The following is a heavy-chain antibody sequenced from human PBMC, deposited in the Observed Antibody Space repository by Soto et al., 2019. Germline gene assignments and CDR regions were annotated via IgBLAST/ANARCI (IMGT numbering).Heavy chain of an antibody. CDR3: ARDWELQAYYDFWSGYYTHYYGMDV. V-gene: IGHV1-46*01. D-gene: IGHD3-3*01. CDR1: GYTFTSYY. CDR2: INPSGGST. Sequence: ASLKVSCKASGYTFTSYYMHWVRQAPGQGLEWMGIINPSGGSTSYAQKFQGRVTMTRDTSTSTVYMELSSLRSEDTAVYYCARDWELQAYYDFWSGYYTHYYGMDVWGQGTTVTVSS. J-gene: IGHJ6*02.